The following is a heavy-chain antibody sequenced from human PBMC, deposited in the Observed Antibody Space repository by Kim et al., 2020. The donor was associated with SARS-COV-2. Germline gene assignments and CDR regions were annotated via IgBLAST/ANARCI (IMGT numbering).Heavy chain of an antibody. J-gene: IGHJ4*02. D-gene: IGHD3-3*01. CDR3: ARHFRDTSIRFLELYQFYY. Sequence: SETLSLTCTVSGGSISSSAYYWGWIRQPPGKGLEWIGSVYYTGSTYYNPSLKSRVTISVDTSKNQFSLKLSSVTAADTAVYYCARHFRDTSIRFLELYQFYYWGQGTRHPVSS. V-gene: IGHV4-39*01. CDR1: GGSISSSAYY. CDR2: VYYTGST.